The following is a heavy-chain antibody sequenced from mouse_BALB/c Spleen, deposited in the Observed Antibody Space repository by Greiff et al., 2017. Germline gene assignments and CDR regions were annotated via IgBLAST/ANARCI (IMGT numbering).Heavy chain of an antibody. CDR2: INSNGGST. CDR3: ARVLMITGAMDY. V-gene: IGHV5-6-3*01. Sequence: EVQLVQSGGGLVQPGGSLKFSCAASGFTFSSYGMSWVRQTPDKRLELVATINSNGGSTYYPDSVKGRCTISRDNAKNTLYLQMSSLKSEDTAMYYCARVLMITGAMDYWGQGTSVTVSS. D-gene: IGHD2-4*01. J-gene: IGHJ4*01. CDR1: GFTFSSYG.